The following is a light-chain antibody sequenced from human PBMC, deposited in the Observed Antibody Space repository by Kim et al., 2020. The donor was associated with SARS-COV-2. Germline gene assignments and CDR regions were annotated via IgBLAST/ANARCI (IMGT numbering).Light chain of an antibody. Sequence: SVSPGEGAILSCRASQSISNNLAWYQQKAGQAPRLLIYGASTRATDFPVRFSGSGSGTEFILTITGLQSEDIGVYYCQQYSSWPLTFGGGTKLEI. V-gene: IGKV3D-15*01. CDR1: QSISNN. CDR2: GAS. J-gene: IGKJ4*01. CDR3: QQYSSWPLT.